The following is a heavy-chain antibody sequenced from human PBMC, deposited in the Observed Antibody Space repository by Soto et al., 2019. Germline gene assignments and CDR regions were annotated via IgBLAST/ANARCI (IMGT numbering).Heavy chain of an antibody. D-gene: IGHD4-4*01. CDR2: FYNSGSV. V-gene: IGHV4-31*03. Sequence: QVQLQESGPGLVKPSQTLSLTCTVSGGSISSGGYYWSWICQHPGKGLEWVGYFYNSGSVFYNPSLKSRVTISVDTSKNQFSLKLISVTAADTAVYYCARGAVTNLYYYYYGMDVWGQGTTVTVSS. CDR3: ARGAVTNLYYYYYGMDV. CDR1: GGSISSGGYY. J-gene: IGHJ6*02.